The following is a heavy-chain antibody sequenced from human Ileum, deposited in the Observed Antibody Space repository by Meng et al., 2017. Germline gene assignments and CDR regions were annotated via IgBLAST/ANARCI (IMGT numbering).Heavy chain of an antibody. Sequence: GESLMISCAASGFSFSSYWMHWVRQAPGKGLVWVSRIKSDGTSTTYADSVEGRFTISRDNAKNTLFLQMNSLRTEDTAVYYCARDGGGLGYWGQGTLVTVSS. CDR3: ARDGGGLGY. D-gene: IGHD3-16*01. CDR2: IKSDGTST. J-gene: IGHJ4*02. V-gene: IGHV3-74*01. CDR1: GFSFSSYW.